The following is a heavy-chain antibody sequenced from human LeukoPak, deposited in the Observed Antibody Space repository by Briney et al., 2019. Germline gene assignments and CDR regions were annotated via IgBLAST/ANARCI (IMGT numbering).Heavy chain of an antibody. CDR2: IRYDGSNK. Sequence: PGGSLRLSCAASGFTFSSYGMHWVRQAPGKGLEWVAFIRYDGSNKYYADSVKGRFTISRDNSKNTLYLQMNSLRAEDTAVYYCAPRYSSSSGGLDYWGQGTLVTVSS. J-gene: IGHJ4*02. D-gene: IGHD6-6*01. V-gene: IGHV3-30*02. CDR3: APRYSSSSGGLDY. CDR1: GFTFSSYG.